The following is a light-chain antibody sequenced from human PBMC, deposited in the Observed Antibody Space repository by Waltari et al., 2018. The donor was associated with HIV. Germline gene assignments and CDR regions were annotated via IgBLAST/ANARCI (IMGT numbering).Light chain of an antibody. Sequence: QSALIQPASVSGSPGQSITMSCTGTTEEVGGYFYVSWYQHHPGKAPKVLIYEVDNRPSGVSYRFSGSKSGNTASLTISGLQAEDEADYYCSSYRSYNTVVFGGGTKLTVL. J-gene: IGLJ2*01. CDR2: EVD. V-gene: IGLV2-14*01. CDR3: SSYRSYNTVV. CDR1: TEEVGGYFY.